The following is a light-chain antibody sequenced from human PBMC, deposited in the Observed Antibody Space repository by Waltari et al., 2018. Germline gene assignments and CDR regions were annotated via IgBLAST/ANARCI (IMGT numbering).Light chain of an antibody. CDR2: FGA. Sequence: DIQMSQSPSSLSASVGDRVTITCRASQGISSYLHWYQQKPGKAPKLLVYFGASLASGVPSRFSGSGSGTEFTLTISSLQAEDFATYYCQQGTTYPPTFGQGTKVEIK. CDR3: QQGTTYPPT. CDR1: QGISSY. J-gene: IGKJ1*01. V-gene: IGKV1-17*01.